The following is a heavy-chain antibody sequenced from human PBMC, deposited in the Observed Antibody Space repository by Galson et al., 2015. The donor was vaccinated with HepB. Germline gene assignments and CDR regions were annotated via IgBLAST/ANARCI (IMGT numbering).Heavy chain of an antibody. V-gene: IGHV3-30*03. Sequence: SLRLSCAASGFTFSSYGMHWVRQAPGKGLEWVAVISYDGSNKYYADSVKGRFTISRDNSKNTLYLQMNSLRAEDTAVYYCAPGTYYYDSSGYYWQPPAYWGQGTLVTVSS. D-gene: IGHD3-22*01. J-gene: IGHJ4*02. CDR3: APGTYYYDSSGYYWQPPAY. CDR2: ISYDGSNK. CDR1: GFTFSSYG.